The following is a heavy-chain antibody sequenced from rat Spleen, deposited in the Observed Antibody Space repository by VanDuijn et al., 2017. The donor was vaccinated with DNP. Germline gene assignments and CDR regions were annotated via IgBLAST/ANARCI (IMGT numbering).Heavy chain of an antibody. Sequence: EVQLVESGGGLVQPGRSLKLSCAASGFTFSDYGMAWVRQVPSKGLEWVASITSTGGSTSYRDSVKGGFTISRDNAKSILYLQMDSLRSEDTATFYCTTDFERGYWGQGVMVTVSS. J-gene: IGHJ2*01. CDR3: TTDFERGY. V-gene: IGHV5-20*01. CDR2: ITSTGGST. D-gene: IGHD1-11*01. CDR1: GFTFSDYG.